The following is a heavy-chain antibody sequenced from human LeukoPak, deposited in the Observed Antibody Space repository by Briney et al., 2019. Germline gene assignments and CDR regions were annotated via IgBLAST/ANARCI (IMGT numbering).Heavy chain of an antibody. D-gene: IGHD5-18*01. CDR1: GFTFSNAW. V-gene: IGHV3-15*01. CDR3: TTPGIQLWGPSYYFAY. J-gene: IGHJ4*02. Sequence: GGSLRLSCAASGFTFSNAWMSWVRQAPGKGLEWVGRIKSKTDGGTTDYAAPVKGRFTISRDDSKNTLYLQMNSLKTEDTAVYYCTTPGIQLWGPSYYFAYWGQGTLVTVSS. CDR2: IKSKTDGGTT.